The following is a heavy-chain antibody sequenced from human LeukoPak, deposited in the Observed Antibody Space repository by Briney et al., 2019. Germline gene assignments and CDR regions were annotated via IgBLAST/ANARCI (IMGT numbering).Heavy chain of an antibody. CDR2: ITIDGSDT. Sequence: GGSLRLSCAASGFTFSSYWMHWVRQVPGKGLVWVSRITIDGSDTIYADSVKGRFTISRDNAKNTLYLQMNSLRAEDTALYYCSRDRRTWFDPWGQGTLVTVSS. CDR3: SRDRRTWFDP. V-gene: IGHV3-74*01. J-gene: IGHJ5*02. CDR1: GFTFSSYW.